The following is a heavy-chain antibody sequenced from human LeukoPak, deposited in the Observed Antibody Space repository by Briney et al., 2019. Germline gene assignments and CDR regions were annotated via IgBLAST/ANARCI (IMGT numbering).Heavy chain of an antibody. Sequence: SETLSLTCNVSGYSISSGYYWGWIRQPPGKGLQWIGTIYHSGSTYYNPSLKSRVTISVDTSKNQFSLKVNSVTAADTAVYYCARDGTYYYDSSGYDYWGQGTLVTVSS. CDR2: IYHSGST. CDR3: ARDGTYYYDSSGYDY. CDR1: GYSISSGYY. D-gene: IGHD3-22*01. J-gene: IGHJ4*02. V-gene: IGHV4-38-2*02.